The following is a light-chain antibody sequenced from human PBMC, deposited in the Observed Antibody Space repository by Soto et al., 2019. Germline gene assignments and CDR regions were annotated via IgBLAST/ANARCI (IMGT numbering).Light chain of an antibody. J-gene: IGLJ2*01. CDR2: SNN. CDR1: SSNIGSNT. CDR3: AAWDDSRNGPV. V-gene: IGLV1-44*01. Sequence: QSVLTQPPSASGTPGQRVTISCSGSSSNIGSNTVSWYQQVPGTAPKLLIYSNNQRPSGVPDRFSGSKSGTSASLAINGLQSEDEADFYCAAWDDSRNGPVFGGGTKVTVL.